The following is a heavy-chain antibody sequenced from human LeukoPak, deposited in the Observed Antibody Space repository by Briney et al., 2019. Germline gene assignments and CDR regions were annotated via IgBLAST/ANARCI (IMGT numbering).Heavy chain of an antibody. CDR3: ATTSGGTYDY. V-gene: IGHV1-24*01. Sequence: ASVKVSCKVSGYTLTELSMHWVRQAPGKGLEWMGGFDPEDGEAIYAQKFQGRVTMTEDTSTDTAHMELSSLRSEDTAVYYCATTSGGTYDYWGQGTLVTVSS. J-gene: IGHJ4*02. D-gene: IGHD1-26*01. CDR2: FDPEDGEA. CDR1: GYTLTELS.